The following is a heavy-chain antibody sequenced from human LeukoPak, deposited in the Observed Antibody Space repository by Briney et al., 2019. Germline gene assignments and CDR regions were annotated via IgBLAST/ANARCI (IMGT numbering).Heavy chain of an antibody. CDR1: GFTFSSYW. J-gene: IGHJ1*01. V-gene: IGHV3-23*01. CDR2: ISGSGGST. D-gene: IGHD2-2*01. CDR3: AKGYCSSTSCYAEYFQH. Sequence: PGGSLRLSCAASGFTFSSYWMHWVRQAPGKGLEWVSAISGSGGSTYYADSVKGRFTISRDNSKNTLYLQMNSLRAEDTAVYYCAKGYCSSTSCYAEYFQHWGQGTLVTVSS.